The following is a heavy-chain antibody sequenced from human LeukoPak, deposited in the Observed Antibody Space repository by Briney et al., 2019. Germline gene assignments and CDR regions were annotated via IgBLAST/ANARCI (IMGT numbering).Heavy chain of an antibody. J-gene: IGHJ4*02. CDR2: IYTSGST. Sequence: KPSQTLSLTCTVSGGSISSGSYYWSWIRQPAGKGLEWIGRIYTSGSTNYNPSLKSRVTISVDTSKNQFSLKLSSVTAADTAMYFCARQGWSTGGYWGQGTLVTVSS. V-gene: IGHV4-61*02. CDR1: GGSISSGSYY. CDR3: ARQGWSTGGY. D-gene: IGHD6-19*01.